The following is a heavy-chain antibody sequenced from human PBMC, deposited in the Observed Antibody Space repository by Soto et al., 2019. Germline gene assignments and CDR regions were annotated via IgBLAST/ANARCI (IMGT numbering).Heavy chain of an antibody. CDR3: ARGYYDILNGYYKHFDY. Sequence: SETLSLTCTVSGGSVSSGSYYWSWIRQPPGKGLEWIGYIYYSGSTNYNPSLKSRVTISVDTSKNQFSLKLSSVTAADTAVYYCARGYYDILNGYYKHFDYWGQGTLVTVSS. D-gene: IGHD3-9*01. CDR2: IYYSGST. CDR1: GGSVSSGSYY. V-gene: IGHV4-61*01. J-gene: IGHJ4*02.